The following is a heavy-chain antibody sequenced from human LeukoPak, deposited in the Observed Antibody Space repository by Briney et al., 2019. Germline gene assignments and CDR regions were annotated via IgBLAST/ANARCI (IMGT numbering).Heavy chain of an antibody. J-gene: IGHJ6*03. CDR1: GYTFTSYD. CDR2: MNPNSGNT. D-gene: IGHD2/OR15-2a*01. V-gene: IGHV1-8*03. Sequence: ASVKVSCKASGYTFTSYDINWVRQATGQGLEWMGWMNPNSGNTGYAQKFQGRVTITRNTSISTAYMELSSLRSEDTAVYYCARGRLFQRYYYYYMDVWGKGTAVTVSS. CDR3: ARGRLFQRYYYYYMDV.